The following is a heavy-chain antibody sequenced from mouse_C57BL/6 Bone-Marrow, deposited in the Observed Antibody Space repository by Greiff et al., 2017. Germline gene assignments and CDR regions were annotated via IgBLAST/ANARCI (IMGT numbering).Heavy chain of an antibody. CDR3: TRDHYYGSSYYAMDY. CDR1: GFTFSSYA. V-gene: IGHV5-9-1*02. D-gene: IGHD1-1*01. Sequence: EVQRVESGEGLVKPGGSLKLSCAASGFTFSSYAMSWVRQTPEKRLEWVAYISSGGDYIYYADTVKGRFTISRDNARNTLYLQMSSLKSEDTAMYYCTRDHYYGSSYYAMDYWGQGTSVTVSS. CDR2: ISSGGDYI. J-gene: IGHJ4*01.